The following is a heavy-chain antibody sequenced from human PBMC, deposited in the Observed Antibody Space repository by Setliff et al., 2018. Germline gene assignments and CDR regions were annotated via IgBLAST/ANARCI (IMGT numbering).Heavy chain of an antibody. Sequence: SETLSLTCAVSDFSVSSNYYWGWIRQPPGKGLEWIANVYYSGSTYYNPSLKSRVTISVDTSKNQFSLKVTSVTAADTAVYYCARTGTYRYFDYWGQGTRVTVSS. CDR2: VYYSGST. D-gene: IGHD1-1*01. CDR1: DFSVSSNYY. V-gene: IGHV4-38-2*01. J-gene: IGHJ4*02. CDR3: ARTGTYRYFDY.